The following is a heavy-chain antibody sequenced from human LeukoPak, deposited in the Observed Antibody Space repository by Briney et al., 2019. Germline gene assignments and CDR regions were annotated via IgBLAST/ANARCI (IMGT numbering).Heavy chain of an antibody. CDR1: GYTFISYG. V-gene: IGHV1-18*01. J-gene: IGHJ4*02. CDR3: ARPNTEATGYYFDY. CDR2: IDTYKGST. Sequence: ASVKVSCKASGYTFISYGVSWVRHAPGQGLEWMGWIDTYKGSTNYAENLQGTVTVTTDTSTSTVYMELRSLRSDDTAVYYCARPNTEATGYYFDYWGQGTLVTVSS. D-gene: IGHD1-1*01.